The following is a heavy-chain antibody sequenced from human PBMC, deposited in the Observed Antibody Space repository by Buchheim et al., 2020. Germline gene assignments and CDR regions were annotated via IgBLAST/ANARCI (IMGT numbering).Heavy chain of an antibody. CDR3: ARVSDGTGTRPIDY. V-gene: IGHV3-21*01. CDR2: ITSSVSHI. CDR1: GFTFSTSS. D-gene: IGHD3-10*01. Sequence: EVQVVESGGGLVKPGGSLRLSCAASGFTFSTSSMCWVRQAPGKGLEWVSFITSSVSHIYYADSVKGRFTISRDNATNSLFLQMNSLRVEDTAVYYCARVSDGTGTRPIDYWGQGTL. J-gene: IGHJ4*02.